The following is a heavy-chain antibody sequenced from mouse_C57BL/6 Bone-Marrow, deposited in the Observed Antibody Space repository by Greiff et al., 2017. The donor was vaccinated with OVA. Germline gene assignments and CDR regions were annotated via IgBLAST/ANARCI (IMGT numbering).Heavy chain of an antibody. CDR2: ISNLAYSI. Sequence: EVQLQESGGGLVQPGGSLKLSCAASGFTFSDYGMAWVRQAPRKGPEWVAFISNLAYSIYYADTVTGRFTISRENAKNTLYLEMSSLRSEDTAMYYCARANWVFDYWGQGTTPTVSS. CDR1: GFTFSDYG. J-gene: IGHJ2*01. CDR3: ARANWVFDY. V-gene: IGHV5-15*01. D-gene: IGHD4-1*01.